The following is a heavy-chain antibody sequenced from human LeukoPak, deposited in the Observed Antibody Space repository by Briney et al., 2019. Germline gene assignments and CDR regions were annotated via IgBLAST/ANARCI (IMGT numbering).Heavy chain of an antibody. CDR2: IKQHGNEK. CDR1: GFTFSNYW. J-gene: IGHJ4*02. V-gene: IGHV3-7*01. Sequence: GESLRLSCAASGFTFSNYWMTWVRQAPGKGLEWVANIKQHGNEKYYVDSVKGRFTISRDNAKNSLYLQMNSLRAEDTAIYYCARPRSGTFDYWGQGTLVTVSS. CDR3: ARPRSGTFDY. D-gene: IGHD3-10*01.